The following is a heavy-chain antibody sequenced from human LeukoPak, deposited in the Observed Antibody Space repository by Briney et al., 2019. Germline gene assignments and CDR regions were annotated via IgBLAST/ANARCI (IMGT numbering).Heavy chain of an antibody. J-gene: IGHJ5*02. CDR1: GGSFSGYY. D-gene: IGHD2-15*01. CDR2: INHSGST. V-gene: IGHV4-34*01. CDR3: ARAGVGYCSGGSCRRLFDP. Sequence: SETLSLTCAVYGGSFSGYYWSWIRQPQGKGLEWIGEINHSGSTNYNPSLKSRVTISVDTSKNQFSLKLSSVTAADTAVYYCARAGVGYCSGGSCRRLFDPWGQGTLVTVSS.